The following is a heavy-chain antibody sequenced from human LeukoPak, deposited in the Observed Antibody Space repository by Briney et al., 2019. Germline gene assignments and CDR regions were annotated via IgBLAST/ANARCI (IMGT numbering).Heavy chain of an antibody. J-gene: IGHJ4*02. V-gene: IGHV3-23*01. Sequence: GGSLRLSCAASGFTFSSYAMSWVRQAPGKGLEWVSAISGSGGSTYYADSVKGRFTISRDNAKNSLYLQMNSLRAEDTAVYYCARGYSSSWYSRYDYWGQGTLVTVSS. CDR1: GFTFSSYA. CDR3: ARGYSSSWYSRYDY. CDR2: ISGSGGST. D-gene: IGHD6-13*01.